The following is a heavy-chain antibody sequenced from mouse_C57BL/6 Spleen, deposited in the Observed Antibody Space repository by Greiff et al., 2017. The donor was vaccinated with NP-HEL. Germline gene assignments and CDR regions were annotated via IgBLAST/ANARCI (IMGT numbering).Heavy chain of an antibody. CDR1: GFTFSSYA. CDR2: ISSGGDYI. CDR3: TREDDLEALNGYYPFAY. V-gene: IGHV5-9-1*02. D-gene: IGHD2-3*01. Sequence: EVKLMESGEGLVKPGGSLKLSCAASGFTFSSYAMSWVRQTPEKRLEWVAYISSGGDYIYYADTVKGRFTISRDNARNTLYLQMSSLKSEDTAMYYCTREDDLEALNGYYPFAYWGQGTLVTVSA. J-gene: IGHJ3*01.